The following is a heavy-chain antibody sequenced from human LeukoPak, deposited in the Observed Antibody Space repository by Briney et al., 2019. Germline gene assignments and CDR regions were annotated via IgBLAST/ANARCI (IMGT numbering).Heavy chain of an antibody. CDR1: GFTFGSFG. CDR3: ARSVVVRGVIPFYFDY. Sequence: GGSLRLSCAASGFTFGSFGMNWVRQAPGKGLEWVSYLSSSSSTIYYADSVKGRFTISRDNAKNSLYLQVNSLRDEDTAVYYCARSVVVRGVIPFYFDYWGQGTLVTVSS. D-gene: IGHD3-10*01. V-gene: IGHV3-48*02. J-gene: IGHJ4*02. CDR2: LSSSSSTI.